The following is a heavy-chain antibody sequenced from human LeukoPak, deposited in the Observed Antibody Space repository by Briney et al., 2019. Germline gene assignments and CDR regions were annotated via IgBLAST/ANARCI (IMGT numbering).Heavy chain of an antibody. CDR3: ATNLPIVVVPAAIFPRYYYYGMDV. Sequence: ASVKVSCKVSGYTLTELSMHWVRQAPGKGLEWMGGFDPEDGETIYAQKFQGRVTMTEDTSTGTAYMELSSLRSEDTAVYYCATNLPIVVVPAAIFPRYYYYGMDVWGQGTTVTVSS. V-gene: IGHV1-24*01. CDR2: FDPEDGET. CDR1: GYTLTELS. J-gene: IGHJ6*02. D-gene: IGHD2-2*02.